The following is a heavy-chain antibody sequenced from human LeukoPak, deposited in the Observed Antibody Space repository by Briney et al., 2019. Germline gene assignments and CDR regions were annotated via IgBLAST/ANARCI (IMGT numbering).Heavy chain of an antibody. D-gene: IGHD3-10*01. CDR2: IYSRGNT. V-gene: IGHV4-39*07. Sequence: SETLSLTCTVSGGSISSRSYYWGWIRQPPGKGLEWIGSIYSRGNTYYNPSLKSRVIILIDTAKNHFSLNLSSVTAADTAVYYCARSDGYGLVGIWGQGTMVTVSS. CDR3: ARSDGYGLVGI. CDR1: GGSISSRSYY. J-gene: IGHJ3*02.